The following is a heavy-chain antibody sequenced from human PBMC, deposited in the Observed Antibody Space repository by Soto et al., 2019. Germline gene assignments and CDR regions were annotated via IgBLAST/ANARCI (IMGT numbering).Heavy chain of an antibody. CDR3: ARPYCRSTRCYLYYYGMDV. CDR1: GFTFSVSA. Sequence: QVQVVESGGGVVQPATSLRLSCAASGFTFSVSAIHWVRQAPGKGLEWVAVISSDGSHQYYEDSVRGRFTISRDNPKNTLYLQMNSLRAEDTAVYYCARPYCRSTRCYLYYYGMDVWGPGTTVTVSS. V-gene: IGHV3-30-3*01. D-gene: IGHD2-2*01. CDR2: ISSDGSHQ. J-gene: IGHJ6*02.